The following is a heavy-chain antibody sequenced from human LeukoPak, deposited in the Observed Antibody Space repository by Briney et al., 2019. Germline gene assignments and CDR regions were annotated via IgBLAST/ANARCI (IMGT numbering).Heavy chain of an antibody. CDR3: ATSAGLDY. CDR1: GFTFTSYA. D-gene: IGHD6-13*01. V-gene: IGHV1-3*01. Sequence: GRSLRLSCAASGFTFTSYAMHWVRQAPGQRLEWMGWINAGNGNTKYSQKFQGRVTITRDTSASTAYMELSSLRSEDTAVYYCATSAGLDYWGQGTLVTVSS. CDR2: INAGNGNT. J-gene: IGHJ4*02.